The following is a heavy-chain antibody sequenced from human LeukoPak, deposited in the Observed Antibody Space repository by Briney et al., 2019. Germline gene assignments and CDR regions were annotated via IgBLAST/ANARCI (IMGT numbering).Heavy chain of an antibody. V-gene: IGHV3-7*01. CDR2: IEHHGSEK. CDR3: ARGPFVVINAPDY. J-gene: IGHJ4*02. Sequence: GGSLRLSCAASGFTISSYWITWVRQAPGKGLEWVANIEHHGSEKYYVDSVKGRFTISRDNAKNSLYLQMNSLRAEDTAVYYCARGPFVVINAPDYWGQGTLVTVSS. CDR1: GFTISSYW. D-gene: IGHD2-21*01.